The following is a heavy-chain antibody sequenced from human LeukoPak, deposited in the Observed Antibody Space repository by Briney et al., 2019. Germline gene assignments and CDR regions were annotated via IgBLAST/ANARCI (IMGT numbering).Heavy chain of an antibody. J-gene: IGHJ4*02. CDR2: ISSGSSYI. D-gene: IGHD6-19*01. Sequence: GGSLRLSCAASGFTFSSYNMNWVRQAPGKGLEWVSSISSGSSYIYYAGSVKGRFTISRDNAKNSLYLQMNSLRAEDTAVYYCASVAVAGYFDSWGQGTLVTVSS. CDR1: GFTFSSYN. V-gene: IGHV3-21*01. CDR3: ASVAVAGYFDS.